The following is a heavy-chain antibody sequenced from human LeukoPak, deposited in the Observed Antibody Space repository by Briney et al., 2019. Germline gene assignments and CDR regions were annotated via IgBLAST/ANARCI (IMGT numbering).Heavy chain of an antibody. V-gene: IGHV1-69*06. CDR1: PGTFIIYA. CDR2: SIPIFCTA. CDR3: ARSPDLQFGASTDVYNLFEP. J-gene: IGHJ5*02. Sequence: VASVTDSSMPSPGTFIIYAISWVRQAPGQGLEWMGGSIPIFCTANYVQKFQGRVTITAEKTTSTPYMELSRLRSEHTAVYYCARSPDLQFGASTDVYNLFEPWGQGTLVTVSS. D-gene: IGHD3-10*01.